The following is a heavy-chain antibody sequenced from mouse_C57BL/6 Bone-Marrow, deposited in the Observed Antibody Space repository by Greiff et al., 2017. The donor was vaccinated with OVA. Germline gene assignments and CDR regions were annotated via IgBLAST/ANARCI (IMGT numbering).Heavy chain of an antibody. CDR1: GYSITSGYY. CDR3: ARAYDYDRAWFAY. Sequence: ESGPGLVKPSQSLSLTCSVTGYSITSGYYWNWIRQFPGNKLEWMGYISYDGSNNYNASLKNRISITRDTSKTQFFLKLNSVTTAATATDYCARAYDYDRAWFAYWGQGTLVTVSA. CDR2: ISYDGSN. D-gene: IGHD2-4*01. J-gene: IGHJ3*01. V-gene: IGHV3-6*01.